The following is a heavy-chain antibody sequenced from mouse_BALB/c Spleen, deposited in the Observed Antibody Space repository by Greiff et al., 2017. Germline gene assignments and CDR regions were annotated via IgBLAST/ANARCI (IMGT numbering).Heavy chain of an antibody. CDR3: ARSKERYGYDGGMDY. CDR2: ISSGSSTI. CDR1: GFTFSSFG. D-gene: IGHD2-2*01. Sequence: EGKLVESGGGLVQPGGSRKLSCAASGFTFSSFGMHWVRQAPEKGLEWVAYISSGSSTIYYADTVKGRFTISRDNPKNTLFLQMTSLRSEDTAMYYCARSKERYGYDGGMDYWGQGTSVTVSS. J-gene: IGHJ4*01. V-gene: IGHV5-17*02.